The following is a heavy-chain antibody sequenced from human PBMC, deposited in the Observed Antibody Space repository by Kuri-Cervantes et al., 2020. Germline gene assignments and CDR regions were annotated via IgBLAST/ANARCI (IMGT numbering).Heavy chain of an antibody. V-gene: IGHV3-30*03. Sequence: GGSLRLSCAASGFTFSSYGMHWVRQAPGKGLEWVAVIPYDGSNKYYADSVKGQFTISRDNSKNTLYLQMNSLRAEDTAVYYCARGSIAAKRVKDYWGQGTLVTDSS. J-gene: IGHJ4*02. CDR3: ARGSIAAKRVKDY. D-gene: IGHD6-6*01. CDR1: GFTFSSYG. CDR2: IPYDGSNK.